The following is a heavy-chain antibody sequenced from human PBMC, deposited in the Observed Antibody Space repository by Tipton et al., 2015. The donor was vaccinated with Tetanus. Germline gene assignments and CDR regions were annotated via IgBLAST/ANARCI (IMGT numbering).Heavy chain of an antibody. V-gene: IGHV3-30*03. Sequence: SLRLSCEASGFTFSSFGMHWVRQAPGKGLEWVAVIPYDGSSKYYSDSVKGRFTISRDNAKNSLYLLMDSLRAEDTAVYYCARDQIVEQATRDHDYGVDVWGQGTTVTVSS. D-gene: IGHD3-22*01. CDR2: IPYDGSSK. J-gene: IGHJ6*02. CDR3: ARDQIVEQATRDHDYGVDV. CDR1: GFTFSSFG.